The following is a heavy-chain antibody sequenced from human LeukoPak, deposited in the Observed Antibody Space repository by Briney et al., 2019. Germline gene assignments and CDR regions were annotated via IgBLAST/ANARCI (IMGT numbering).Heavy chain of an antibody. V-gene: IGHV3-7*03. CDR2: IKKDDGSEK. D-gene: IGHD2-8*02. J-gene: IGHJ4*02. CDR3: VRDFVYSTG. Sequence: GGSLRLSCAASGFTFSSYWMHWVRRAPGKGLEWVANIKKDDGSEKYYAASVKGRFTISRDNAKNLLYLQMNSLRVEDTAVYYCVRDFVYSTGWGQGTLVTVSS. CDR1: GFTFSSYW.